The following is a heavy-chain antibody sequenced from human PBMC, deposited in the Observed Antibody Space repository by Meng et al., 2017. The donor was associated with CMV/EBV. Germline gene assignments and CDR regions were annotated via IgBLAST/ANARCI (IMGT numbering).Heavy chain of an antibody. CDR1: GGSFSGYY. D-gene: IGHD3-10*01. Sequence: QVQLQRWVAGLLKPSETLSLTCAVYGGSFSGYYWSWIRQPPGKGLEWIGEINHSGSTNYNPSLKSRVTISVDTSKNQFSLKLSSVTAADTAVYYCARSGAPPKYYFDYWGQGTLVTVSS. V-gene: IGHV4-34*01. J-gene: IGHJ4*02. CDR2: INHSGST. CDR3: ARSGAPPKYYFDY.